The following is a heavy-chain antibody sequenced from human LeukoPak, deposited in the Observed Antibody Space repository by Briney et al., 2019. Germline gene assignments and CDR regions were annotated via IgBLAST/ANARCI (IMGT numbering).Heavy chain of an antibody. D-gene: IGHD6-25*01. CDR3: ARDHVGGFFDY. Sequence: GGSLRLSCTASGFSFTTYWLSWVRQAPGKGLEWVANIRQDAGEQQYADSLRGRFTISRENAKNSVYLQMNSLRAEDTALYFCARDHVGGFFDYWGRGTQVTVSS. V-gene: IGHV3-7*04. J-gene: IGHJ4*02. CDR1: GFSFTTYW. CDR2: IRQDAGEQ.